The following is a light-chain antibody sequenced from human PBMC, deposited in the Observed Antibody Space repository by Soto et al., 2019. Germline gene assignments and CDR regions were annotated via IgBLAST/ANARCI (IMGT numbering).Light chain of an antibody. V-gene: IGKV3-15*01. Sequence: EKVMTQSPATLSVSPGERATLSCRASQSVSSNLAWYQQKPGQAPRLLIYGASTRATGIPARFSGSGSGTEFTLTISSLQSEDSAVYFCQQYYYWPPYTFGQGTKVDIK. CDR1: QSVSSN. CDR3: QQYYYWPPYT. J-gene: IGKJ2*01. CDR2: GAS.